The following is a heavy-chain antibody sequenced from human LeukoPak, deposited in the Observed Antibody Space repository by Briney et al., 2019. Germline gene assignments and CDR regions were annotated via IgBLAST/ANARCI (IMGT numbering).Heavy chain of an antibody. Sequence: GRSLRLSCAASGFTFSSYVMHWVRQAPGKGLEWVSSISGVGDSTYYADSVKGRFTISRDNSKNTLFLQINSLRVDDTAFYYCARDHTGQSWTYFQHGMDVWGQGTTVSV. CDR3: ARDHTGQSWTYFQHGMDV. CDR1: GFTFSSYV. J-gene: IGHJ6*01. V-gene: IGHV3-23*01. D-gene: IGHD1-7*01. CDR2: ISGVGDST.